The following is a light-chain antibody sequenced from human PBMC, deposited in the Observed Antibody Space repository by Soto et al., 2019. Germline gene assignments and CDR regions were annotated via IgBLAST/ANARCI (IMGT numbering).Light chain of an antibody. CDR3: SSYTSSSPLV. J-gene: IGLJ2*01. CDR2: DVS. Sequence: QSVLTQPASVSGSPGQSIPISCTGTSSDVGGYNYVSWYQQHPGKAPKLMIYDVSNRPSGVSNRFSGSKSGNTASLTISGLQAEDEADYYCSSYTSSSPLVFGGGTKLTVL. V-gene: IGLV2-14*01. CDR1: SSDVGGYNY.